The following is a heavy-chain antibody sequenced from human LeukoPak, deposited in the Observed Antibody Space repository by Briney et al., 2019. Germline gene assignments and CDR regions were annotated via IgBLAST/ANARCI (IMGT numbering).Heavy chain of an antibody. CDR3: AKESAGPPI. V-gene: IGHV3-9*01. Sequence: PGGSLRLSCAASGFTFDDYAMHWVRHAPGKGLEWVSGISWNSGSIGYADSVKGRFTISRDNAKNSLYLQMNSLRAEDTALYYCAKESAGPPIWGQGTMVTVSS. J-gene: IGHJ3*02. CDR1: GFTFDDYA. CDR2: ISWNSGSI.